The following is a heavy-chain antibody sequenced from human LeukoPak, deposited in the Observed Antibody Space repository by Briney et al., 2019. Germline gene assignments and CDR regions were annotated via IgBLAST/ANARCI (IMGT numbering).Heavy chain of an antibody. CDR2: INHSGST. J-gene: IGHJ3*02. V-gene: IGHV4-34*01. CDR3: AYTPQGAFDI. Sequence: SETLSLTCAVYGGSFSGYYWSWIRQPPGKGLEWIGEINHSGSTNYNPSLKSRVTISVDTSKNQFSLKLSSVTAADTAVYYCAYTPQGAFDIWGQGTMVTVSS. CDR1: GGSFSGYY. D-gene: IGHD2-2*02.